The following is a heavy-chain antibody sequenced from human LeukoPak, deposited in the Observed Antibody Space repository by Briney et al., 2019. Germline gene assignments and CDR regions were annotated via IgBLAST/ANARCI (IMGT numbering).Heavy chain of an antibody. Sequence: GGSLRLSCAASGFTFSCYGMHWVHQAPGKGLEWVAVIWYDGSNKYYADSVKGRFTISRDNSKNTLYLQMNSLGAEDTAVYYCARACSGGSCYPQDDYYYYGMDVWGKGTTVTVSS. D-gene: IGHD2-15*01. CDR1: GFTFSCYG. V-gene: IGHV3-33*01. J-gene: IGHJ6*04. CDR2: IWYDGSNK. CDR3: ARACSGGSCYPQDDYYYYGMDV.